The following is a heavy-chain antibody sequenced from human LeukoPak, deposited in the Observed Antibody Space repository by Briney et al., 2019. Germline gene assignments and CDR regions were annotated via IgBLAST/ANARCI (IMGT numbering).Heavy chain of an antibody. D-gene: IGHD5-12*01. V-gene: IGHV4-61*01. J-gene: IGHJ4*02. CDR2: IYTSGST. Sequence: SETLSLTCTVSGVSVSSGTYYWTWIRQPPGKELEYIVYIYTSGSTKYNPSLKSRVTISVDTSKNQISLRLNSVTAADTAVYFCARDGFVGIVAKGLDYWGQGTRVTVSS. CDR3: ARDGFVGIVAKGLDY. CDR1: GVSVSSGTYY.